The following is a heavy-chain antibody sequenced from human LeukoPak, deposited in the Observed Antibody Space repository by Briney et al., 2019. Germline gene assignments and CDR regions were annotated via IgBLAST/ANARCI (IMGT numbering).Heavy chain of an antibody. CDR3: TRDGGGQSGGLYAFDI. Sequence: PGRSLRLSCAASGFTFSSYAMNWVRQAPGKGLEWVGFIRSKAYGGTTEYAASVKGRFTISRDDSKSIAYLQMNSLKTEDTAVYYCTRDGGGQSGGLYAFDIWGQGTMVTVSS. CDR1: GFTFSSYA. J-gene: IGHJ3*02. D-gene: IGHD2-21*01. V-gene: IGHV3-49*04. CDR2: IRSKAYGGTT.